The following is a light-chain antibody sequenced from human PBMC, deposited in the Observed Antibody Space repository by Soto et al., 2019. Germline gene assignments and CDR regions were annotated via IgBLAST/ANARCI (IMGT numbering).Light chain of an antibody. CDR2: GAS. J-gene: IGKJ1*01. CDR3: QQYGSSSWT. V-gene: IGKV3-20*01. Sequence: ETVLTQSPGTLSLSPGERATLSCRASQSASSNYLAWYQQKPGQAPRLLIYGASNRATGIPDRISGSGSGTDFTLTISRLEPEDFAVYYCQQYGSSSWTFGQGTKVEVK. CDR1: QSASSNY.